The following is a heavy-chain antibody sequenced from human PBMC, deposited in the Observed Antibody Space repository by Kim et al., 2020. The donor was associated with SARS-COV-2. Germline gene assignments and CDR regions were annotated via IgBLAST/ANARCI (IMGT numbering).Heavy chain of an antibody. D-gene: IGHD2-21*02. V-gene: IGHV1-69*01. Sequence: QGRVTITADESTSTAYMELSSLRSEDTAVYYCARVYCGGDCYSVLCYFDLWGRGTLVTVSS. CDR3: ARVYCGGDCYSVLCYFDL. J-gene: IGHJ2*01.